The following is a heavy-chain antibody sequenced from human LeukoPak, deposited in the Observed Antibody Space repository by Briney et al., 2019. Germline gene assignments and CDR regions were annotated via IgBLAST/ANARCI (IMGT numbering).Heavy chain of an antibody. D-gene: IGHD5-24*01. CDR3: AKALDGYNYFSPVGY. CDR2: IKQDGSEK. CDR1: GFTFSSYW. J-gene: IGHJ4*02. Sequence: GGSLRLSCAASGFTFSSYWMSWVRQAPGKGLEWVANIKQDGSEKYYVDSVKGRFTISRDNAKNSLYLQMNSLRAEDTALYYCAKALDGYNYFSPVGYWGQGTLVTVSS. V-gene: IGHV3-7*03.